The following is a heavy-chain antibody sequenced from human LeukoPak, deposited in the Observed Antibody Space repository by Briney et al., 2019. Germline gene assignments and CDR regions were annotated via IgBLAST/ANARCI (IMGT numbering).Heavy chain of an antibody. CDR2: IRDKSNSYAT. Sequence: GGSLKLSCAASGFTFSGSAIHWVRQASGKGLEWVGRIRDKSNSYATAYAASVKGRFTISRDDSKNTAYLQMNSLKTEDTAVYYCTRQPNFDFWGQGTLVTVSS. J-gene: IGHJ4*02. CDR3: TRQPNFDF. V-gene: IGHV3-73*01. CDR1: GFTFSGSA.